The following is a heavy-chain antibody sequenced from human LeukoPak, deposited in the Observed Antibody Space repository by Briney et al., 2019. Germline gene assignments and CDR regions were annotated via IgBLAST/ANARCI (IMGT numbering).Heavy chain of an antibody. V-gene: IGHV4-30-4*01. CDR2: IYYSGST. CDR3: AREVPTHYFDY. D-gene: IGHD1-1*01. CDR1: GGSISSGDYY. Sequence: PSETLSLTCTVSGGSISSGDYYWSWIRQPPGKGLEWIGYIYYSGSTYYNPSLKSRVTISVDTSKNQFSLKLSSVTAADTAVYYCAREVPTHYFDYWGQGTLVTVSS. J-gene: IGHJ4*02.